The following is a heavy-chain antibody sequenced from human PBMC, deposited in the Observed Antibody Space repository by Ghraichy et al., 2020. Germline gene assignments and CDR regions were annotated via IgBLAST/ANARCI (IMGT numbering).Heavy chain of an antibody. J-gene: IGHJ4*02. V-gene: IGHV4-59*01. D-gene: IGHD6-19*01. CDR3: ARGESGPEWLVFRY. Sequence: ESLNISCTVSGGSINTYYWSWIRQPPGKGLEWIGYIYYSGSTNYNPSLESRVTISVDTSKNQFSLQLSSVTAADTAVYYCARGESGPEWLVFRYWGQGTLVTVSS. CDR2: IYYSGST. CDR1: GGSINTYY.